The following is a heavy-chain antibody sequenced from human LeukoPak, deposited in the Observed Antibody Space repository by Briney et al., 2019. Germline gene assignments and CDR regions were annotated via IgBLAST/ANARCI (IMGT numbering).Heavy chain of an antibody. CDR3: ARSYSYVSGSYAFDI. Sequence: GGSLRLSCAASGFTFSNNWMHWVRQAPGKGLVWVARIKSDGSGTNYADSVKGRFTISRDNAQNTVYLQMNSLRAEDTAVYYCARSYSYVSGSYAFDIWGQGTMVTVSS. CDR1: GFTFSNNW. J-gene: IGHJ3*02. V-gene: IGHV3-74*01. D-gene: IGHD3-10*01. CDR2: IKSDGSGT.